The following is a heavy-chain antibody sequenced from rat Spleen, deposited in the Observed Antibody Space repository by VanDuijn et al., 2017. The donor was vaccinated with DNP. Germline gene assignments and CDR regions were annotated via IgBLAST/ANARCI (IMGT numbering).Heavy chain of an antibody. J-gene: IGHJ4*01. CDR2: ISYDGSDT. CDR3: ARHRTIMPYYYAMDA. V-gene: IGHV5-7*01. CDR1: RITFSNHN. Sequence: EVQLVESGGGLVQPGRSLKLSCAVSRITFSNHNMAWVRQAPKKGLEWVATISYDGSDTYYRDSVKGRFTISRDNAKSTLYLQMDSLRSEDTATYYCARHRTIMPYYYAMDAWGQGASVTVSS. D-gene: IGHD1-12*01.